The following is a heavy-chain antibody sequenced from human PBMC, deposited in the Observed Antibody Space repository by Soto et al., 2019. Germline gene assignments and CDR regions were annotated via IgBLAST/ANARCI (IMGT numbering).Heavy chain of an antibody. J-gene: IGHJ6*02. Sequence: GGSLRLSCAASGFTFSSYAMHWVRQAPGKGLEWVAVISYDGSNKYYADSVKGQFTISRGNSKNTLYLQMNSLRAEDTAVYYCARDLAPSRYSGYDSTAVWYGMDVWGQGTTVTVSS. V-gene: IGHV3-30-3*01. D-gene: IGHD5-12*01. CDR2: ISYDGSNK. CDR3: ARDLAPSRYSGYDSTAVWYGMDV. CDR1: GFTFSSYA.